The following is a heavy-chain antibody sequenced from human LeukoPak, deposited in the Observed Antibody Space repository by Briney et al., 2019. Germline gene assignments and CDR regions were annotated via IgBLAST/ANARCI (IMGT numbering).Heavy chain of an antibody. CDR1: GYTFTIYY. J-gene: IGHJ4*02. V-gene: IGHV1-46*01. CDR3: AREVSSYGYYF. Sequence: ASVNVSCKASGYTFTIYYMHWVRQAPGQGLEWVGIINPSAGSTSNAQKFQGRVTMTRDTSTSTVYMELSSLRSEDTAVYYCAREVSSYGYYFWGQGTLVTVSS. D-gene: IGHD3-16*01. CDR2: INPSAGST.